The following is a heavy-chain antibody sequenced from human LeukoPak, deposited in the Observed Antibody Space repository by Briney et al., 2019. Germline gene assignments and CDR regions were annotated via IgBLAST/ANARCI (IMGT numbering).Heavy chain of an antibody. V-gene: IGHV4-4*07. CDR1: GGSIRSYY. CDR2: IYTSGST. CDR3: ARRSGDIVAIKGAYYFDY. Sequence: PSETLSLTCTVSGGSIRSYYWTWIRQPAGKELEWIGRIYTSGSTNCNPSLKSRVTMSVDTSKNQFSLKLSSVTAADTAVYYCARRSGDIVAIKGAYYFDYWGQGTLVTVSS. D-gene: IGHD5-12*01. J-gene: IGHJ4*02.